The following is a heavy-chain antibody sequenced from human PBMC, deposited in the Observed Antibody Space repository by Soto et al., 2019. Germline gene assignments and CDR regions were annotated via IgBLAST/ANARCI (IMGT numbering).Heavy chain of an antibody. CDR2: ISGPSIYI. CDR1: GFTFSGYS. D-gene: IGHD2-8*01. CDR3: ARGFRNGFNV. V-gene: IGHV3-21*01. J-gene: IGHJ6*02. Sequence: EVQLVESVGGLVKPGGSLRLSCVASGFTFSGYSINWVRQAPGKGLEWVSYISGPSIYIYYADSVKGRFTISRDNAKSAVYLQMNSLRAEDTAVYYCARGFRNGFNVWGQGTTVSVS.